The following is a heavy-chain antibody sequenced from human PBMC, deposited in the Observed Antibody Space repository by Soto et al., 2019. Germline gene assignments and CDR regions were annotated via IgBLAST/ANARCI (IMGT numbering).Heavy chain of an antibody. V-gene: IGHV4-61*01. CDR3: ARDVNDSSGYYGVY. CDR1: GGSVSSGSYY. J-gene: IGHJ4*02. CDR2: IYYSGST. Sequence: QVQLQESGPGLVKPSETLSLTCTVSGGSVSSGSYYWSWIRQPPGKGLEWIGYIYYSGSTNYNPSLKSRVTISVDTSKNQFSLKLSSVTAADTGVYYCARDVNDSSGYYGVYWGQGTLVTVSS. D-gene: IGHD3-22*01.